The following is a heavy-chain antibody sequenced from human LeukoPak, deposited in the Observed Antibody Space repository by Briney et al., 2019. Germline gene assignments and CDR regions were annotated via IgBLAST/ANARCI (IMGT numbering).Heavy chain of an antibody. CDR2: IIPIFGTA. D-gene: IGHD1-20*01. Sequence: WASVKVSCKASGGTFSSYAISWVRQAPGQGLEWMGRIIPIFGTANYAQKFQGRVTITADESTSTAYMELSSLRSEDTAVYYCARDHRTYNWNRVWFDPWGQGTLVTVSS. V-gene: IGHV1-69*13. CDR3: ARDHRTYNWNRVWFDP. CDR1: GGTFSSYA. J-gene: IGHJ5*02.